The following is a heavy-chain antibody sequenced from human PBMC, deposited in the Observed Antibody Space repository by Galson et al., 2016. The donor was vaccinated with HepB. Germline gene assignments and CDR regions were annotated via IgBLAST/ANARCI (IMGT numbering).Heavy chain of an antibody. CDR1: GGSVSSINW. CDR3: ARHISVSGTRGFDL. CDR2: IYQTGRS. Sequence: SETLSLTCTVSGGSVSSINWCSWVRQPPGKGLEWIGEIYQTGRSHYNPSLENRVTISIDNSNNRLSLMLSSVTAADTAMYYCARHISVSGTRGFDLWGQGTMVTVSS. J-gene: IGHJ3*01. V-gene: IGHV4-4*02. D-gene: IGHD6-19*01.